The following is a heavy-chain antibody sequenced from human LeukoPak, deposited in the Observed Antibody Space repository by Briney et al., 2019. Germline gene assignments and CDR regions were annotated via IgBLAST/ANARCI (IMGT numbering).Heavy chain of an antibody. D-gene: IGHD3-22*01. V-gene: IGHV4-59*08. J-gene: IGHJ4*02. CDR3: ARLGVGGSGYFRRPLYYFDY. Sequence: PSETLSLTCTVSGGSISSYYWSWIRQPPGKGLEWIGYIYYSGSTNYNPSLKSRVTISVDTSKNQFSLKLSSVTAADTAVYCCARLGVGGSGYFRRPLYYFDYWGQGTLVTVSS. CDR2: IYYSGST. CDR1: GGSISSYY.